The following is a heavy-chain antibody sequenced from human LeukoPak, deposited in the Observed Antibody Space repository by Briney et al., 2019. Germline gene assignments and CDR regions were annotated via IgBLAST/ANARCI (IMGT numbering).Heavy chain of an antibody. CDR3: ARVVAAAGNNWFDP. CDR2: MHDSGST. Sequence: SETLSLTCTVSGYSISSGYYWGWIRQTPGKGLEWIAYMHDSGSTYYNPSLKSRIIISLDTSKNQVSLKLRSVTAADTAVYYCARVVAAAGNNWFDPWGQGTLVTVSS. V-gene: IGHV4-38-2*02. J-gene: IGHJ5*02. CDR1: GYSISSGYY. D-gene: IGHD6-13*01.